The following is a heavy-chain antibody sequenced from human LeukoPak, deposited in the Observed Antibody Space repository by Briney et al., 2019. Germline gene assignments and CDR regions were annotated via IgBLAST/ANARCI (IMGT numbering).Heavy chain of an antibody. CDR2: IRDSGEA. CDR1: GFRVRDYY. Sequence: GGSLRLSCAVSGFRVRDYYMSWVRQAPGKGLEWVGLIRDSGEAFYADFARGRFAISRDESENTLYLQMNSLRVEDTAVYFCARDRAANQDWVEFDPWGQGTPVIVSS. J-gene: IGHJ5*02. V-gene: IGHV3-66*03. D-gene: IGHD3/OR15-3a*01. CDR3: ARDRAANQDWVEFDP.